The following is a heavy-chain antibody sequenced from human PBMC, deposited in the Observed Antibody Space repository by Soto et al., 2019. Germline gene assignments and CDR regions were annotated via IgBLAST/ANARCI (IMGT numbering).Heavy chain of an antibody. CDR2: IYYTGST. D-gene: IGHD4-17*01. V-gene: IGHV4-59*01. J-gene: IGHJ4*02. CDR3: TRVGGYYGDYPNFDY. Sequence: PSETLSLTCRVSGSSISSYYWSWLRQPPGKGLEWIGNIYYTGSTNYHPSPKSRVIMSVESSKKQFSLRLNSVTAADTAVYYCTRVGGYYGDYPNFDYWGQGALVTVSS. CDR1: GSSISSYY.